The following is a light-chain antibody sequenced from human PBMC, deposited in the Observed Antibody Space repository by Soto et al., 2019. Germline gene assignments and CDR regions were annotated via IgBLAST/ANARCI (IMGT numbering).Light chain of an antibody. V-gene: IGKV1-39*01. CDR3: HPSYSTPQT. Sequence: DIPMTQSPSSLSASVGDRVTITCRASQSISNYLNWYQQKPGKAPKLLIHTTSSLQSGVPSRFSASGTGTDFTLTISSLQPEDFATYYCHPSYSTPQTFGGGTKVEI. J-gene: IGKJ4*01. CDR1: QSISNY. CDR2: TTS.